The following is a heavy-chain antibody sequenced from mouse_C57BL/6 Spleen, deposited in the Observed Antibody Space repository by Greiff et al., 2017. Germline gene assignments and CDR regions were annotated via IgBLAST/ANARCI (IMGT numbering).Heavy chain of an antibody. D-gene: IGHD1-1*01. CDR3: ARGEDNYGSSVLYAMDY. V-gene: IGHV1-64*01. J-gene: IGHJ4*01. Sequence: VQLQQPGAELVKPGVSVKLSCKASGYTFTSYWMHWVKQRPGQGLEWIGMIHPNSGSANYNEKFKSKATLTVDKSSSTAYMQLSSLTSEDSAVYYCARGEDNYGSSVLYAMDYWGQGTSVTVSS. CDR1: GYTFTSYW. CDR2: IHPNSGSA.